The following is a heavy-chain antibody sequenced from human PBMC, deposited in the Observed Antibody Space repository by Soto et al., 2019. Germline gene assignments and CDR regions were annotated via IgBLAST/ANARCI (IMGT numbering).Heavy chain of an antibody. CDR3: AKDSGYSYAPAYFQH. CDR1: GFTVSSKY. CDR2: IQSGGPT. D-gene: IGHD5-18*01. Sequence: PGGSLRLSCAASGFTVSSKYMSWVRQAPGKGLEWVSLIQSGGPTYYADSVKGRFTISRDTSKNTLHLQMDSLRAEDTAVYYCAKDSGYSYAPAYFQHWGQGTLVTVSS. J-gene: IGHJ1*01. V-gene: IGHV3-66*01.